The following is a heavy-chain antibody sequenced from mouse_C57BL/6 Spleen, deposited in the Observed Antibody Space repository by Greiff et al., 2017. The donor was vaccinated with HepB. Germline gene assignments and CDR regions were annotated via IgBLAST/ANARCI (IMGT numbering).Heavy chain of an antibody. Sequence: QVQLQQSGAELVKPGASVKISCKASGYAFSSYWMNWVKQRPGKGLEWIGQIYPGDGDTNYNGKFKGKATLTADKSSSTAYMQLSSLTSEDSAVYFCARGDYYGRSPFDYWGQGTTLTVSS. D-gene: IGHD1-1*01. J-gene: IGHJ2*01. V-gene: IGHV1-80*01. CDR2: IYPGDGDT. CDR1: GYAFSSYW. CDR3: ARGDYYGRSPFDY.